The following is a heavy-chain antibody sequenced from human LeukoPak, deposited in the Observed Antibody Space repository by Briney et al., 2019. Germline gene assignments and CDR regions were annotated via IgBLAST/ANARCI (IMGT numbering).Heavy chain of an antibody. D-gene: IGHD1-7*01. CDR2: ISYDGSNK. CDR3: ARAGNYRFDY. J-gene: IGHJ4*02. CDR1: GFTFSSYA. Sequence: GGSLRLSCAASGFTFSSYAMHWVRQAPGKGLEWVAVISYDGSNKYYADSVKGRFTISRDNSKNTLYLQMNSLRAEDTAVYYCARAGNYRFDYWGQGTLVTVSS. V-gene: IGHV3-30-3*01.